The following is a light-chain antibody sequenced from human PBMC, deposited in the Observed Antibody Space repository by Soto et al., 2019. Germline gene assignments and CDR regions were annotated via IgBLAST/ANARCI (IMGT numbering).Light chain of an antibody. CDR2: KAS. J-gene: IGKJ1*01. CDR3: QQYNSFPWT. CDR1: QTISSW. Sequence: DIQMTQSPSTLAGSVRDRVNLTSRASQTISSWLAWYQQKPGKAHKLLIYKASTLKSGVPSRFSGSGSGTEFTLTISSLQPDDFATYHCQQYNSFPWTVGQGTKVDIK. V-gene: IGKV1-5*03.